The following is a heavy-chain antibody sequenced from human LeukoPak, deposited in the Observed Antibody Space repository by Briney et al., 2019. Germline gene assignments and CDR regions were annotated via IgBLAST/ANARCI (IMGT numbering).Heavy chain of an antibody. CDR3: ARAPSEIGGYYPEYFRH. CDR1: GFTLSRYW. V-gene: IGHV3-74*01. J-gene: IGHJ1*01. CDR2: IKSDGGT. Sequence: GGSLRLSCAASGFTLSRYWMHWVRQAPGKGLVWVSRIKSDGGTNYADSVKGRFTISRDSAKNTVSLQMNSLRAEDTGVYYCARAPSEIGGYYPEYFRHWGQGTRVTVSS. D-gene: IGHD3-22*01.